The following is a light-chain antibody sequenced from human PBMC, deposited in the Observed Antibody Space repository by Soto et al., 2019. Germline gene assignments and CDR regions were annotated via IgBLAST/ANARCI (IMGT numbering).Light chain of an antibody. CDR3: QHFGGTTFT. CDR2: EVS. Sequence: DIVMTQTPLSLSVTPGQPASISCKSSQSLLHSDGKTYLYWYLQKPGQPPQLLIYEVSNRLSGVPDRFSGSGSGTHFTLTISRLEPGDFAVYYCQHFGGTTFTFGQGTRLEIK. V-gene: IGKV2D-29*01. J-gene: IGKJ5*01. CDR1: QSLLHSDGKTY.